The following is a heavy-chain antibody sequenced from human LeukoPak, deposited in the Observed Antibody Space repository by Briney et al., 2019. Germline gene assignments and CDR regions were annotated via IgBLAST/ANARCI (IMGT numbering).Heavy chain of an antibody. CDR2: INPNSGGT. Sequence: ASVKVSRKASGYTFTGYYMHWVRQAPGQGLEWMGWINPNSGGTNYAQKFQGRVTMTRDTSISTAYMELSRLRSDDTAVYYCARGLALYSSSANWFDPWGQGTLVTVSS. V-gene: IGHV1-2*02. CDR1: GYTFTGYY. D-gene: IGHD6-6*01. CDR3: ARGLALYSSSANWFDP. J-gene: IGHJ5*02.